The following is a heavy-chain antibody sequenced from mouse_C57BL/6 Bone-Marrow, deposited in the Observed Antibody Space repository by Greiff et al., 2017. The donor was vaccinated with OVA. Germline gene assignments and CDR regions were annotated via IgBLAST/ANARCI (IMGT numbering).Heavy chain of an antibody. D-gene: IGHD1-1*01. V-gene: IGHV1-64*01. CDR3: APITTVVDWYFDV. J-gene: IGHJ1*03. CDR2: IHPNSGST. Sequence: QVQLKQPGAELVKPGASVKLSCKASGYTFTSYWMHWVKQRPGQGLEWIGMIHPNSGSTNYNEKFKSKATLTVDKSSSTAYMQLSSLTSEDSAVYYCAPITTVVDWYFDVWGTGTTVTVSS. CDR1: GYTFTSYW.